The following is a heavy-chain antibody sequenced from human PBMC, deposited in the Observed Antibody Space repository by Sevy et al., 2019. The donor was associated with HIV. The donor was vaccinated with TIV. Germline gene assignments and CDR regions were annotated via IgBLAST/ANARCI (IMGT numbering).Heavy chain of an antibody. D-gene: IGHD3-16*01. CDR3: VRDTQFGFDY. CDR2: IRSDIRVM. Sequence: GGSLRLSCVASGFRFSDEPMNWVRQAPGKGLEWISNIRSDIRVMSYADTVRGRFTVSRDNARNSLSLQLNSLRDEDTALYYCVRDTQFGFDYWGQGTLVTVSS. V-gene: IGHV3-48*02. J-gene: IGHJ4*02. CDR1: GFRFSDEP.